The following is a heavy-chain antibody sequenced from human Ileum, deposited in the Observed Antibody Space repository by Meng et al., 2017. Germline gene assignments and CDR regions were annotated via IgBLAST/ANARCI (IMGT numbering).Heavy chain of an antibody. V-gene: IGHV4-4*02. CDR2: ISHSGSA. Sequence: RQELGPGPVGPSGTLSLPCAALSGSISNKPYWRWVRQPPGKGLEWIGKISHSGSAYYNPSLKSRVTMSVDKSKSQFSLMLTSVTAADTAIYYCARHGGYSQDFWGQGTLVTVSS. CDR3: ARHGGYSQDF. J-gene: IGHJ4*02. D-gene: IGHD4-23*01. CDR1: SGSISNKPY.